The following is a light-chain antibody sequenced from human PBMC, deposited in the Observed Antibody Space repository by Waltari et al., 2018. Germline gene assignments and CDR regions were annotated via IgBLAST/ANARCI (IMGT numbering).Light chain of an antibody. Sequence: EIVMTQSPATLSVSPGERATLSCRASQSVGTNLAWYRQKPGQTPSLLIYGASTRATGIPARFSGSGSGTEFTLTISSLQSEDFAVYYCQQYNNWPPLTFGGGTKVEIK. V-gene: IGKV3-15*01. J-gene: IGKJ4*01. CDR3: QQYNNWPPLT. CDR2: GAS. CDR1: QSVGTN.